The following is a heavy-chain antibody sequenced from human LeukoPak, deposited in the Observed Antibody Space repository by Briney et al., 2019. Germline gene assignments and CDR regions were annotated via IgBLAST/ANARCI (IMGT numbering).Heavy chain of an antibody. CDR2: IHYTGST. CDR1: GGSISGSH. CDR3: ARTGGDCSSGLCYYSMDV. Sequence: SETLSLTCLVSGGSISGSHWSWIRQPPGKGLELIGYIHYTGSTDYNPSLRSRVTLSIDMSKNQFSLRLSSVTAADTAVYYCARTGGDCSSGLCYYSMDVWGQGTTVTVS. J-gene: IGHJ6*02. D-gene: IGHD2-21*02. V-gene: IGHV4-59*01.